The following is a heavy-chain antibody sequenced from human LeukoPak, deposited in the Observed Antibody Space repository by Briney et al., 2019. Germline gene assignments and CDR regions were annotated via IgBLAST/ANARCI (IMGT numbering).Heavy chain of an antibody. CDR1: GFTFSNYG. D-gene: IGHD3-22*01. J-gene: IGHJ4*02. V-gene: IGHV3-30*18. CDR2: ISSDGSNK. Sequence: PGGSLRLSCAASGFTFSNYGMHWVRQAPGKGLEWVAVISSDGSNKYYGDSVKGRFTISRDNSKNTLYLQINSLRVEDTALYYCAKGGYYYDGSAYQVDYWGQGTLVTVSS. CDR3: AKGGYYYDGSAYQVDY.